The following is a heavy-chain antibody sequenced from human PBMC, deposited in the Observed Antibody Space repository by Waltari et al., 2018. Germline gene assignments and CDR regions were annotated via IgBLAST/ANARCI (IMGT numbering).Heavy chain of an antibody. CDR1: AGHICHSY. Sequence: QVQLQESGPGLVRPSETLSLPCTVSAGHICHSYRTWIRQTPGKGLEWIGYIHRSGATKYNPSLRSRVTISVDTSKNHFSLRLTSVTAADTAVYYCARDTPLPGAPTGGPDALDVWGLGTLVTVSS. J-gene: IGHJ3*01. CDR2: IHRSGAT. V-gene: IGHV4-4*08. CDR3: ARDTPLPGAPTGGPDALDV. D-gene: IGHD1-26*01.